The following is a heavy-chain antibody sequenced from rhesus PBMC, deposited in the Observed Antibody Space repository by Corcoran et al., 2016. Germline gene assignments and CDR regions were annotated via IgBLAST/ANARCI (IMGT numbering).Heavy chain of an antibody. J-gene: IGHJ4*01. D-gene: IGHD4-29*01. CDR1: GGSISSSNW. CDR3: ARGSYGSSYFDQ. CDR2: IYSNTEST. Sequence: QVQLQESGPGLVKPSETLSLTCAVSGGSISSSNWWSWIRQPPGKELEWIGGIYSNTESTNYNPSLKNRVTISKDTSKNQFSLKLSSVTAADTAVYYCARGSYGSSYFDQWGQGVLVTVSS. V-gene: IGHV4S12*01.